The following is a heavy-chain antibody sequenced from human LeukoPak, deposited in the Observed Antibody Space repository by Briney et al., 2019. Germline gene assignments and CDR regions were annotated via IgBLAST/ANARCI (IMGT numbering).Heavy chain of an antibody. CDR1: GGSISRSNW. Sequence: PSETLSLTCTVSGGSISRSNWWSWVRQPPGKGLEWIGEIHDTGSTNYNPPLKSRVTMSLDKSKNQFSLNLNSVTAADTAEYYCATYYDILSGYTFDYWGQGTLVAVSS. J-gene: IGHJ4*02. CDR3: ATYYDILSGYTFDY. CDR2: IHDTGST. D-gene: IGHD3-9*01. V-gene: IGHV4-4*02.